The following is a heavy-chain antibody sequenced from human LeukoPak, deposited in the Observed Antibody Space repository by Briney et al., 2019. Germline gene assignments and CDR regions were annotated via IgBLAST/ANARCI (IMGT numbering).Heavy chain of an antibody. D-gene: IGHD1-26*01. CDR1: GFTFSNAW. CDR3: TTDEIIVGATPGY. J-gene: IGHJ4*02. CDR2: IKSKTDGGTT. Sequence: GGSLRLSCAASGFTFSNAWMSWVRQAPGKGLEWVGRIKSKTDGGTTDYAAPVKGRFTISRDDSKNTLYLQMNSLKTEDTAVYYCTTDEIIVGATPGYWGQGTLVTVSS. V-gene: IGHV3-15*01.